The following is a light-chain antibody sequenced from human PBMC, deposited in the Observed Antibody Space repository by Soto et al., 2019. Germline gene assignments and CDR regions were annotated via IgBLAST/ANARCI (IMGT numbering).Light chain of an antibody. CDR2: AAS. CDR1: QGIRDA. CDR3: LQNSSYSPHS. Sequence: DIQMTQSPSPLSASVGDRVTVTCRASQGIRDALGWYQQKPGKVPKRLTYAASSLQSGVPSRLCGAGSETEITLTISSLPPEAFATNFCLQNSSYSPHSFGQGTELEIK. J-gene: IGKJ2*03. V-gene: IGKV1-17*01.